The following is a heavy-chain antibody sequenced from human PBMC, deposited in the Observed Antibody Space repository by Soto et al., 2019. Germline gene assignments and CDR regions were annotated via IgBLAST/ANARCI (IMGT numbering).Heavy chain of an antibody. J-gene: IGHJ5*01. D-gene: IGHD5-18*01. CDR3: AKYSGDWFIS. CDR2: IDYRRST. V-gene: IGHV4-59*01. Sequence: SETLSLTCTVSGDSISNYYWSWIRQPPGRGLEWIGHIDYRRSTNYNPSLKSRVTISVDTSKNQFSLNLRSMTAADTAVCYCAKYSGDWFISWGQGTLVTVSS. CDR1: GDSISNYY.